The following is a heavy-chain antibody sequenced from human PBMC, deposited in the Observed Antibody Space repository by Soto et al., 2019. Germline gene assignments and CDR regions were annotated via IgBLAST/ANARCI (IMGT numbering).Heavy chain of an antibody. D-gene: IGHD5-18*01. V-gene: IGHV1-3*01. J-gene: IGHJ4*02. CDR3: ARDPGYSYGYN. Sequence: ASVKVSCKASGYTFISYAMDWVRQAPGQRLEWMGWINAGNGNTKYSQKFQGRVTITRDTSASTGYMELSSLRSEDTAVYYCARDPGYSYGYNWGQGTLVTVSS. CDR2: INAGNGNT. CDR1: GYTFISYA.